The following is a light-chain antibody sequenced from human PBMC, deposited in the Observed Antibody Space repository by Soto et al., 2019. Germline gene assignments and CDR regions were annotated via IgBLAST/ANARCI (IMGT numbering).Light chain of an antibody. CDR1: QSVSSY. J-gene: IGKJ2*01. CDR3: QQRTNWRYT. Sequence: EIVLTQSPATLSLSPGERATLSCRASQSVSSYLAWYQQKPGQVPRLLIYDASNRAPGIPARFSGSGSGTDFTLTISSLEPEDCAVYYCQQRTNWRYTFGQGTKLEIK. CDR2: DAS. V-gene: IGKV3-11*01.